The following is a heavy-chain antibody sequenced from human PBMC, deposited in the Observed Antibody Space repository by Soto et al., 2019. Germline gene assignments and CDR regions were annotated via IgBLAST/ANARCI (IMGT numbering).Heavy chain of an antibody. D-gene: IGHD2-15*01. CDR2: IIPIFGTA. CDR1: GGTFSSYS. V-gene: IGHV1-69*13. Sequence: SVKVSCKASGGTFSSYSISWVRQAPGQGLEWMGGIIPIFGTANYAQKFQGRVTITADESTSTAYMELSSLRSEDTAVYYCASLGYCSGGSCYSYPYYYYGMDVWGQGTTVTVSS. CDR3: ASLGYCSGGSCYSYPYYYYGMDV. J-gene: IGHJ6*02.